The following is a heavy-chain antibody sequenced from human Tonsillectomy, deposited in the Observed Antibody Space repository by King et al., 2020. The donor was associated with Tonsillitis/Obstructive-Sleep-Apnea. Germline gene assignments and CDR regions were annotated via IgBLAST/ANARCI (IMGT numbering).Heavy chain of an antibody. J-gene: IGHJ6*03. Sequence: VQLQQWGAGLLKPSETLSLTCAVYGGSFSGYYWSWIRQPPGKGLEGIGEINHSGSTNYNPSLKSRVTISVDTSKNQFSLKLSSVTAADTAVYYCARAEYSSSSLYYYYYIDVWGKGTTVTVSS. V-gene: IGHV4-34*01. CDR1: GGSFSGYY. CDR2: INHSGST. D-gene: IGHD6-6*01. CDR3: ARAEYSSSSLYYYYYIDV.